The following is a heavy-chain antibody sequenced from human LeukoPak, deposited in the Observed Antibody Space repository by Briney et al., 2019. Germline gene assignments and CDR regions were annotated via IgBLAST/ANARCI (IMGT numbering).Heavy chain of an antibody. D-gene: IGHD5-24*01. CDR1: GYTFTSYD. CDR3: ARDQRDGYNLGY. CDR2: MNPNSGNT. Sequence: ASVKVSCKASGYTFTSYDINWVRQAPGQGLEWMGWMNPNSGNTGYAQKFQGRVTMTRNTSISTAYMELSSLRSEDTAVYYCARDQRDGYNLGYWGQGTLVTVSS. J-gene: IGHJ4*02. V-gene: IGHV1-8*01.